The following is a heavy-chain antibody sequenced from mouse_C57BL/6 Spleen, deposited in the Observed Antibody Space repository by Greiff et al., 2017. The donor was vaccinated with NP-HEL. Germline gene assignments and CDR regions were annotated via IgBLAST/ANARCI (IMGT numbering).Heavy chain of an antibody. V-gene: IGHV1-69*01. CDR2: IDPSDSYT. J-gene: IGHJ2*01. D-gene: IGHD3-2*02. Sequence: QVQLQQPGAELVMPGASVKLSCKASGYTFTSYWMHWVKQRPGQGLEWIGEIDPSDSYTNYNQKFKGKSTLTVDKSSSTAYMQLSSLTSEDSAVYYCARSDSSKLDYWGQGTTLTVSS. CDR1: GYTFTSYW. CDR3: ARSDSSKLDY.